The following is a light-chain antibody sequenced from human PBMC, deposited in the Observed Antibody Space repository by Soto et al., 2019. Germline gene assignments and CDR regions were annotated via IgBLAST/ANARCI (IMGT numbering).Light chain of an antibody. J-gene: IGKJ2*01. Sequence: DIQMTQSPSSLSASLGDRVTITCRASQSISSHLNWYQQKPGKAPKFLIYAASSLHSGVPSRFSGSGSGTDFTLTISSLQPGDFATYYCQQSYSLPYTFGQGTKVEFK. CDR3: QQSYSLPYT. CDR2: AAS. CDR1: QSISSH. V-gene: IGKV1-39*01.